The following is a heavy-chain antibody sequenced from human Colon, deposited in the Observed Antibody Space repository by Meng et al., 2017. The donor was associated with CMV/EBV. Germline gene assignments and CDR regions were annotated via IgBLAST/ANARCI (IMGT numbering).Heavy chain of an antibody. J-gene: IGHJ5*02. CDR2: INPDSGGT. CDR1: GYTFTGYY. Sequence: SGYTFTGYYMYWVRQAPGQGLEWMGWINPDSGGTKYAQNVQGRVTMTRDTSINTACMDLSRLTSDDTAVYYCARGGTVFGTGGWFDPWGQGTLVTVSS. V-gene: IGHV1-2*02. CDR3: ARGGTVFGTGGWFDP. D-gene: IGHD3-3*01.